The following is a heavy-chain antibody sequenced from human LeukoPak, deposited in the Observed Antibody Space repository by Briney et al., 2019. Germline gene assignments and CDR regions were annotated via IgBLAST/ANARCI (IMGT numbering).Heavy chain of an antibody. CDR2: IYSGGIT. D-gene: IGHD3-10*01. CDR1: GVSISNFY. CDR3: ARDRGSDGSDQLDP. J-gene: IGHJ5*02. Sequence: SETLSLTCTVSGVSISNFYLIWIRQPAGKGLEWIGRIYSGGITIYNPSLKSRVTVSVDTSKNQFSLKLSSVTAADTAVYYCARDRGSDGSDQLDPWGQGTLVTVSS. V-gene: IGHV4-4*07.